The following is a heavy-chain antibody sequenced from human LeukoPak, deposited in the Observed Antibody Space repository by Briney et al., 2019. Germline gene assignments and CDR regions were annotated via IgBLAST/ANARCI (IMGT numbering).Heavy chain of an antibody. V-gene: IGHV3-23*01. CDR1: GITFSSYA. Sequence: GGSLRLSCVASGITFSSYAMSWVRQAPGKGLEWVSTISDSGGSTYYADSVKGRFTISRNNSGSTLYLQMNSLRVEDTAVYYCAKRIGDYWGQGTLVIVSS. J-gene: IGHJ4*02. CDR2: ISDSGGST. CDR3: AKRIGDY. D-gene: IGHD2-15*01.